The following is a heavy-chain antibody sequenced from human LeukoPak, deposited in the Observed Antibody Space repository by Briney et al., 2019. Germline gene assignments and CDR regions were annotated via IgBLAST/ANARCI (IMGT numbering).Heavy chain of an antibody. V-gene: IGHV3-49*03. Sequence: GGSLRLSCTASGFTFGDYAMSWFRQAPGKGLEWVGFIRSKAYGGTTKYAASVKGRFTISRDDSKSIAYLQMNSLKTEDTAVYYCTRERDYGSAADWGQGTLVTVSS. CDR3: TRERDYGSAAD. CDR2: IRSKAYGGTT. J-gene: IGHJ4*02. CDR1: GFTFGDYA. D-gene: IGHD3-10*01.